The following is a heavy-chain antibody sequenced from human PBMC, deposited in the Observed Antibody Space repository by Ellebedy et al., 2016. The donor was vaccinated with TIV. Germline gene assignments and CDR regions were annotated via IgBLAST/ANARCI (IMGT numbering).Heavy chain of an antibody. CDR3: ARDRLHYYGSGSYGYYYYGMDV. J-gene: IGHJ6*02. CDR1: GGTFSSYA. V-gene: IGHV1-69*13. CDR2: IIPIFGAA. Sequence: ASVKVSCKASGGTFSSYAISWVRQAPGQGLEWMGGIIPIFGAANYAQKFQGRVTITADESTSTAYMELSSLRSEDTAVYYCARDRLHYYGSGSYGYYYYGMDVWGQGTTVTVSS. D-gene: IGHD3-10*01.